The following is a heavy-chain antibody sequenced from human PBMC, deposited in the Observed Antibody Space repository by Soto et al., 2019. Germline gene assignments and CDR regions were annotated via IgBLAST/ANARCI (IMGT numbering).Heavy chain of an antibody. CDR2: ILYSGST. CDR1: GGSITRNNHY. V-gene: IGHV4-39*01. J-gene: IGHJ4*02. CDR3: ARLGSSGWYQGSYFDY. D-gene: IGHD6-19*01. Sequence: SETLSLTCIVSGGSITRNNHYWGWIRQSPGKGLEWIGSILYSGSTNYNPSLKSRVTLSVETSKNQSSLKMSSVTAADTALYYCARLGSSGWYQGSYFDYWGQGTLVTVSS.